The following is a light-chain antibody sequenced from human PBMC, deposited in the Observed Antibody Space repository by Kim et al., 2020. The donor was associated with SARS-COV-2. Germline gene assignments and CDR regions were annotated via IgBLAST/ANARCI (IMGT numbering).Light chain of an antibody. CDR3: QAWDSSTAV. V-gene: IGLV3-1*01. CDR2: QDS. J-gene: IGLJ3*02. Sequence: SYELTQPPSVSVSPGQTASITCSGDKLGDKYACWYQQKPGQSPVLVIYQDSKRPSGIPERFSGSNSGNTATLNISGTQAMDEADYYCQAWDSSTAVFGGGTKVTVL. CDR1: KLGDKY.